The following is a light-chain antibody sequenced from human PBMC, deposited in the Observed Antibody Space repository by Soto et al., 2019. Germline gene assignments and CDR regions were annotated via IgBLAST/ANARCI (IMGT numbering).Light chain of an antibody. Sequence: EIGLRQSPGTVSLSPGERATLSCRASQSVSSTYLAWYQQKPGQAPRLLIYGASSRATGIPDRFSGSGSGTDFTLTISRLEPEDFAVYYCQHYGSLVLTFGGGTKVEIK. V-gene: IGKV3-20*01. CDR1: QSVSSTY. CDR3: QHYGSLVLT. J-gene: IGKJ4*01. CDR2: GAS.